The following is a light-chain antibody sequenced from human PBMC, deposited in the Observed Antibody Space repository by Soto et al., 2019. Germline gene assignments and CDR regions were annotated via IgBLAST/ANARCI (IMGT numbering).Light chain of an antibody. J-gene: IGKJ1*01. CDR1: QSVSSY. Sequence: EIVLTQSPATLSLSPEERVTLSCRASQSVSSYLAWYQQKPGQAPRLLIYDASNRATGIPARFSGSGSGTDFTLTISSLEPEDFAVYYCQQRSNWPPTFGQGTKVEIK. CDR2: DAS. V-gene: IGKV3-11*01. CDR3: QQRSNWPPT.